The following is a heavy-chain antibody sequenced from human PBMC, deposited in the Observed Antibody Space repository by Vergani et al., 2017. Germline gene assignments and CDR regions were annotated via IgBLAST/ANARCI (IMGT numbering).Heavy chain of an antibody. Sequence: DVHLAESGGGFFQPGGSPRLSCSASGFSFNSSWMHWVRQVPGKGLLWVSRIKSDGSITAYADSVSGRVTISRDNAQNTLYLQINSLRVEDTGVYYCARASCIESCCMSNWLDSWGQGTLVTVSS. CDR2: IKSDGSIT. D-gene: IGHD2-8*01. CDR3: ARASCIESCCMSNWLDS. V-gene: IGHV3-74*03. CDR1: GFSFNSSW. J-gene: IGHJ5*01.